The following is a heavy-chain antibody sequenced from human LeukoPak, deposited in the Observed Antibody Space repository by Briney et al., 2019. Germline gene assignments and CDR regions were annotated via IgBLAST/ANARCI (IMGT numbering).Heavy chain of an antibody. J-gene: IGHJ5*02. Sequence: GGSLRLSCAASGFTFSSYWMSWVRQAPGKGLEWVANIKEDGSEKYYVDSVKGRFTISRDNAKNSLYLQMNSLRAEDTAIYYCARATASNWFDPWGQRTLVTVSS. CDR1: GFTFSSYW. CDR2: IKEDGSEK. V-gene: IGHV3-7*01. CDR3: ARATASNWFDP. D-gene: IGHD5-18*01.